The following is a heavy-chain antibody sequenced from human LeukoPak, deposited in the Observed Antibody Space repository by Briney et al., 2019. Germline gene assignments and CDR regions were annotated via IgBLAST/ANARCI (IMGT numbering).Heavy chain of an antibody. CDR3: AANGGPFDF. J-gene: IGHJ4*02. CDR1: GFTFRSYW. CDR2: IKQEGNEK. D-gene: IGHD4-23*01. Sequence: GGSLRLSCAASGFTFRSYWMSWVRQAPGKGLEFVANIKQEGNEKYYVDSVKGRFTISRDNAKNSLYLQMNGLRAEDTAVYYCAANGGPFDFWGQGTLVTVSS. V-gene: IGHV3-7*05.